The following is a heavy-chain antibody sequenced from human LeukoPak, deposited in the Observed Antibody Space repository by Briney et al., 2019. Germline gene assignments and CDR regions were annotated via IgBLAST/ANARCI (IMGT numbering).Heavy chain of an antibody. J-gene: IGHJ4*02. CDR1: GLTFSIHW. V-gene: IGHV3-7*01. CDR3: VGGDY. CDR2: INQDGSDK. Sequence: GGSLRLSCAASGLTFSIHWMNWVRQAPGKGLECVANINQDGSDKYYVGSVKGRFTISRDNTKNSLYLQMNSLGAEDTAVYYCVGGDYWGQGTLVTVSS.